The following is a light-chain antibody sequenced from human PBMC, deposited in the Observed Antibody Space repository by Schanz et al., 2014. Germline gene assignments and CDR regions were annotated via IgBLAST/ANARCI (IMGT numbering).Light chain of an antibody. V-gene: IGKV3-20*01. J-gene: IGKJ1*01. CDR3: QQYGSSWWT. CDR1: ESLGSTY. CDR2: GAS. Sequence: EVVMTQFPATLSASPGERATLSCRASESLGSTYLAWYQQKPGQAPRLLIYGASSRATGIPDRFSGSGSGTDFTLTISRLEPEDFAVYYCQQYGSSWWTFGQGTNVEIK.